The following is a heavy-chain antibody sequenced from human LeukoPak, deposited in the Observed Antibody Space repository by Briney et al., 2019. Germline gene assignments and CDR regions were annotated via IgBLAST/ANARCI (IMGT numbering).Heavy chain of an antibody. D-gene: IGHD3-16*01. CDR1: GYTFISYG. CDR2: ISAYKGNT. J-gene: IGHJ5*02. V-gene: IGHV1-18*04. CDR3: ARVRGRSNWFDP. Sequence: GASVKVSCKASGYTFISYGISWVRQAPGQGLEWMGRISAYKGNTKYAEKLQGRVTMTTDTSTSTAYMELRSLRSDDTAVYYCARVRGRSNWFDPWGQGTLVSVS.